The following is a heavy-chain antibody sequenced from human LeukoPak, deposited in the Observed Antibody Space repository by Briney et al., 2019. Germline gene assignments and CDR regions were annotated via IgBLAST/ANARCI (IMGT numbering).Heavy chain of an antibody. Sequence: GGSLRLSCVASGFSFSSYEMTCVRQAPGRRLDVVAYIASSWATKYFADSVRGRFIISRDNAKNSLSMQMNSLRAEDTGVYSCARGVSRNSGNYPYSCYMDVWGSGITVTVSS. CDR2: IASSWATK. J-gene: IGHJ6*03. D-gene: IGHD1-26*01. CDR1: GFSFSSYE. CDR3: ARGVSRNSGNYPYSCYMDV. V-gene: IGHV3-48*03.